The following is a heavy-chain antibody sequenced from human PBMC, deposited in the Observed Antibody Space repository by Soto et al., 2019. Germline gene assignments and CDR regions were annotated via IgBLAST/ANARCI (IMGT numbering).Heavy chain of an antibody. V-gene: IGHV3-21*01. CDR2: ISSSSSYK. CDR3: ARDKRDLRFLEWSYYFDY. CDR1: GFIFSGHA. Sequence: GGSLRLSCAASGFIFSGHAMNWVRQAPGKGLEWVSCISSSSSYKYYADSVKGRFTVSRDNAKNSQYLQMNSLRAEDTAVYYCARDKRDLRFLEWSYYFDYWGQGTLVTVSS. J-gene: IGHJ4*02. D-gene: IGHD3-3*01.